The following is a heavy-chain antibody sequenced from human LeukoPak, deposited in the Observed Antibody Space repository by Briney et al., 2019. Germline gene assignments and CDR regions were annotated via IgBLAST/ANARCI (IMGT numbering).Heavy chain of an antibody. V-gene: IGHV4-39*07. Sequence: SETLSLTCTVSGGSISSSNYYWGWIRQPPGKGLEWIGSIYYSGSTYYNPSLKSRVTISVDTSKNQFSLKLSSVTAADTAVYYCARDLLSDYGDYSDAFDIWGQGTMVTVSS. D-gene: IGHD4-17*01. CDR2: IYYSGST. CDR3: ARDLLSDYGDYSDAFDI. J-gene: IGHJ3*02. CDR1: GGSISSSNYY.